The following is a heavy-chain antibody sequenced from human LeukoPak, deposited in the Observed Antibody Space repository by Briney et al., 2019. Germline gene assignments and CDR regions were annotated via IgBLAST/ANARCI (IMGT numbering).Heavy chain of an antibody. CDR1: GGSISSYY. CDR3: ASGSSGWYGGKLWFDP. Sequence: SETLSLTCTVSGGSISSYYWSWIRQPPGKGLEWIEYIYYSGSTNYNPSLKSRVTISVDTSKNQFSLKLSSVTAADTAVYYCASGSSGWYGGKLWFDPWGQGTLVTVSS. V-gene: IGHV4-59*01. J-gene: IGHJ5*02. CDR2: IYYSGST. D-gene: IGHD6-19*01.